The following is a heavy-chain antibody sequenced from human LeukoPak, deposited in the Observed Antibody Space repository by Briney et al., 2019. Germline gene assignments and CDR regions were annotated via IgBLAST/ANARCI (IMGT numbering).Heavy chain of an antibody. J-gene: IGHJ3*02. V-gene: IGHV4-38-2*02. D-gene: IGHD3-3*01. CDR3: ARDRSPHFGVVIHDAFDI. Sequence: GSLRLSCAASGFTFSSYSMNWVRQAPGKGLEWIGSIYHSGSTYYNPSLKSRVTISVDTSKNQFSLKLSSVTAADTAVYYCARDRSPHFGVVIHDAFDIWGQGTMVTVSS. CDR2: IYHSGST. CDR1: GFTFSSYS.